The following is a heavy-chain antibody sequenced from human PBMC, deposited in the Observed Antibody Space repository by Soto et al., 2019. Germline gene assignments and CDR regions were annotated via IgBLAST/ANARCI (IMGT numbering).Heavy chain of an antibody. Sequence: QVQLVESGGGVVQPGRSLRLSCAASGFTFSSYGMHWVRQAPGKGLEWVAVIWYDGSNKYYADSVKGRFTISRDNSKNTLYLQMNSLRAEDMAVYYCARGQLRWEAFDIWGQGTMVTVSS. CDR1: GFTFSSYG. J-gene: IGHJ3*02. D-gene: IGHD2-2*01. V-gene: IGHV3-33*01. CDR2: IWYDGSNK. CDR3: ARGQLRWEAFDI.